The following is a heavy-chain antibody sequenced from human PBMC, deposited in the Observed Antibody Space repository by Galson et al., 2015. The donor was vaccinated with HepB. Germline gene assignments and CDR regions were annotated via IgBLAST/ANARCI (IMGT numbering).Heavy chain of an antibody. CDR3: TRGRDFRYYYAGLLDY. CDR1: GFTFSSYA. Sequence: SLRLSCAASGFTFSSYAMHWVRQAPGKGLEWVAVISYDGSNKYYADSVKGRFTISRDNSKNTLYLQMNSLRAEDTAVYYCTRGRDFRYYYAGLLDYWGQGTLVTVSS. J-gene: IGHJ4*02. D-gene: IGHD3-22*01. CDR2: ISYDGSNK. V-gene: IGHV3-30*04.